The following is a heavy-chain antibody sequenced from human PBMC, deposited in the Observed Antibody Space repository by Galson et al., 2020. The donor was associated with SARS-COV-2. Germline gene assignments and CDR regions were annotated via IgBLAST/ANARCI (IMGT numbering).Heavy chain of an antibody. Sequence: GESLKISCAASGFTFSNFAMHWVRQAPGQGLQWVAVISYDGSNKFYADSVRGRFSVSRDNSNNTLYLQMHSLRSEDTAVYYCARDLDAVPGTGDYWGQGTLVTVSS. D-gene: IGHD6-19*01. CDR3: ARDLDAVPGTGDY. J-gene: IGHJ4*02. CDR2: ISYDGSNK. V-gene: IGHV3-30*04. CDR1: GFTFSNFA.